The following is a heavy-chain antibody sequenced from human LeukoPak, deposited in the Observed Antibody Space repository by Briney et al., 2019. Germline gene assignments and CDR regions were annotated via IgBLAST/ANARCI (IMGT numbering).Heavy chain of an antibody. V-gene: IGHV3-48*01. CDR2: ISSSSSTI. Sequence: GGSLRLSCAASGFTFSSYSMNWVRQAPGKGLEWVSYISSSSSTIYYADSVKGRFTISGDNAKNSLYLQMNSLRAEDTAVYYCARDWSEGSSGPWYFDYWGQGTLVTVSS. J-gene: IGHJ4*02. CDR3: ARDWSEGSSGPWYFDY. D-gene: IGHD6-19*01. CDR1: GFTFSSYS.